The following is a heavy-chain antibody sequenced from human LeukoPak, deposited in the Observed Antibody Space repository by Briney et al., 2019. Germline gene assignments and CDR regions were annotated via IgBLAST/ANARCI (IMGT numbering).Heavy chain of an antibody. D-gene: IGHD6-6*01. CDR1: GYTFTSYA. Sequence: GASVKVSCKASGYTFTSYAIHWVRQAPGQRFEWMGWINVGNGNTEYSQKFQGRVTITRDTSASTAYMEVSSLRSEDTAVYYCASDFAPLAARPEDAFDIWGQGTMVTVSS. V-gene: IGHV1-3*01. J-gene: IGHJ3*02. CDR2: INVGNGNT. CDR3: ASDFAPLAARPEDAFDI.